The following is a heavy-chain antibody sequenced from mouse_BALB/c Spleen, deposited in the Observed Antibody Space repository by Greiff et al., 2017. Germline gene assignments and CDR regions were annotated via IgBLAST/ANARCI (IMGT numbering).Heavy chain of an antibody. CDR2: ISSGGST. V-gene: IGHV5-6-5*01. J-gene: IGHJ4*01. CDR1: GFTFSSYA. Sequence: EVKLMESGGGLVKPGGSLKLSCAASGFTFSSYAMSWVRQTPEKRLEWVASISSGGSTYYPDSVKGRFTISRDNARNILYLQMSSLRSEDTAMYYCARGPYGKNAMDYWGQGTSVTVSS. D-gene: IGHD2-1*01. CDR3: ARGPYGKNAMDY.